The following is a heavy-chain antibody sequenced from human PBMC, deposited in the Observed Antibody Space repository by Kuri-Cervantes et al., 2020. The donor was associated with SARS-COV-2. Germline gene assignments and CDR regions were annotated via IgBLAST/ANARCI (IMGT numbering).Heavy chain of an antibody. V-gene: IGHV1-2*02. J-gene: IGHJ4*02. CDR3: ARDDLHSSSWDFDY. D-gene: IGHD6-13*01. CDR1: GYTFTSYG. CDR2: INPNSGGT. Sequence: ASVKVSCKASGYTFTSYGISWVRQAPGRGLEWMGWINPNSGGTNYAQKFQGRVTMTRDTSISTAYMELSRLRSDDTAVYYCARDDLHSSSWDFDYWGQGTLVTVS.